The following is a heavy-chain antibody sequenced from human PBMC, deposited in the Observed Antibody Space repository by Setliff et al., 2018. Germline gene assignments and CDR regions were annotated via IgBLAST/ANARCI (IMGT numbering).Heavy chain of an antibody. D-gene: IGHD1-26*01. CDR2: IYFGGNT. CDR1: GGSISDNGYF. V-gene: IGHV4-39*07. J-gene: IGHJ3*02. CDR3: ARDASASDGRNAFDI. Sequence: ASETLSLTCTVPGGSISDNGYFWGWVRQPPGKGLEWMGNIYFGGNTYFNPSFKSRVTMSIDTSNSQFSLKLSSVTAADTAIYYCARDASASDGRNAFDIWGQGTMVTVSS.